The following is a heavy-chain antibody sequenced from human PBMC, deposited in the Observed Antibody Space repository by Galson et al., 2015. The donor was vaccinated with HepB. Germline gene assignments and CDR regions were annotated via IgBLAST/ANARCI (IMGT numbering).Heavy chain of an antibody. V-gene: IGHV3-7*03. CDR1: GFTFSSYW. CDR2: IKQDGSEK. D-gene: IGHD6-13*01. Sequence: SLRLSCAASGFTFSSYWMSWVRQAPGKGLEWVANIKQDGSEKYYVDSVKGRFTISRDNAKNSLYLQMNSLRAEDTAVYYCARGYSSSWYPDSSELHDAFDIWGQGTMVTVSS. CDR3: ARGYSSSWYPDSSELHDAFDI. J-gene: IGHJ3*02.